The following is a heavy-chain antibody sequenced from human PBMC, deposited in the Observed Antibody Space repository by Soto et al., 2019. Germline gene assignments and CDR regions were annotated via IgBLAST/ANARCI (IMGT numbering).Heavy chain of an antibody. CDR2: SYPGDSDT. D-gene: IGHD3-10*01. V-gene: IGHV5-51*01. Sequence: GESLKISCKGSGYTLATYWIGWVRQIPGKGLEWLGLSYPGDSDTKYSPSFQGQVTISADRSISTAYLQWSSLKASDTAMYYCARSGSGIYERSKYYFYGMDVWGQGPAVTVSS. CDR3: ARSGSGIYERSKYYFYGMDV. CDR1: GYTLATYW. J-gene: IGHJ6*02.